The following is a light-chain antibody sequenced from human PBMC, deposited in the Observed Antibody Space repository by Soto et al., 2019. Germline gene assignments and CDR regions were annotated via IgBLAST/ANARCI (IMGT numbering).Light chain of an antibody. Sequence: EIVLTQSPGTLSLSPGERATLSCRASQSVSSSYLAWYQQKPGQAPRLLIYGASTRATGIPARFSGSRSGTEFTLTISSLQSEDFAVYYCQHYNNWPRTFGQGTKVEIK. J-gene: IGKJ1*01. CDR2: GAS. V-gene: IGKV3-15*01. CDR3: QHYNNWPRT. CDR1: QSVSSSY.